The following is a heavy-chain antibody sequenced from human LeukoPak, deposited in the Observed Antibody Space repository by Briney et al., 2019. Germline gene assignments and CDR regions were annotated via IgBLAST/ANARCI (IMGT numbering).Heavy chain of an antibody. CDR3: ARGGHRQKEF. D-gene: IGHD3-10*01. Sequence: GRSLRLSCAASGFTFSNYWMTSVRQSPGKGLEWVAIIKPDGSDRYSVDSEKGRFTVSRDNAKNSLYLQMSSLRAEDTAVYYCARGGHRQKEFWGEGTLVTVSS. J-gene: IGHJ4*02. CDR2: IKPDGSDR. V-gene: IGHV3-7*01. CDR1: GFTFSNYW.